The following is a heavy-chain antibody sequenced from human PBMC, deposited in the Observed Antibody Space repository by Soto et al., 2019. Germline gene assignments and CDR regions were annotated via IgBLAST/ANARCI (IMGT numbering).Heavy chain of an antibody. Sequence: EVHLVESGGGLVQPGGSLRLSCAASGFTFSNYWMSWVRQAPGKGLEWVANIKRDGSEKNFVDSVKGRFTISRDNAKNSLYLQMNSLRAEDTAIYYCARREQILGPHYYFDYWGQGTLVSVSS. CDR3: ARREQILGPHYYFDY. D-gene: IGHD1-26*01. CDR1: GFTFSNYW. J-gene: IGHJ4*02. CDR2: IKRDGSEK. V-gene: IGHV3-7*01.